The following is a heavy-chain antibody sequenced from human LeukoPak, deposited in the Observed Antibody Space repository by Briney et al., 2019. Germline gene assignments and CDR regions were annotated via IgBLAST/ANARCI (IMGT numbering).Heavy chain of an antibody. J-gene: IGHJ4*02. V-gene: IGHV1-18*01. CDR1: GYTCTIYS. CDR2: ISTNHGKT. D-gene: IGHD1-26*01. Sequence: ASVKLSCKASGYTCTIYSISWVRNAPGQGLGWMGWISTNHGKTNYAKTPQGRVTMTTDTSTRTAYLELRSLRSDDTGVYDCARDVVGSYDYAGDYWGQRTLDTVSS. CDR3: ARDVVGSYDYAGDY.